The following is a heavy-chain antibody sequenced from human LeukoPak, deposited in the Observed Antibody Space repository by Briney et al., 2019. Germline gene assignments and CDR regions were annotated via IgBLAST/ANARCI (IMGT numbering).Heavy chain of an antibody. Sequence: SETLSLTCAVYGGSFSGYYWSWIRQPPGKGLEWIGEINHSGSTNYNPSLKSRVTISVDTSKNQFSLKLSSVTAADTAVYYCARVPVGYYYDSSGYYDDYRGQGTLVTVSS. CDR3: ARVPVGYYYDSSGYYDDY. J-gene: IGHJ4*02. CDR1: GGSFSGYY. V-gene: IGHV4-34*01. D-gene: IGHD3-22*01. CDR2: INHSGST.